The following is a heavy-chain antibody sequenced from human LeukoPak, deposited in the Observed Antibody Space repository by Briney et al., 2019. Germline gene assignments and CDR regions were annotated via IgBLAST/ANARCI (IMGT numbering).Heavy chain of an antibody. CDR3: ARFDIVVVVAATGALDY. Sequence: GGSLRLSCAASGFTFSSYAMHWARRAPGKGLEWVAVISYDGSNKYYADSVKGRFTISRDNSKNTLYLQMNSLRAEDTAVYYCARFDIVVVVAATGALDYWGREPRSPSPQ. CDR2: ISYDGSNK. V-gene: IGHV3-30-3*01. D-gene: IGHD2-15*01. J-gene: IGHJ4*02. CDR1: GFTFSSYA.